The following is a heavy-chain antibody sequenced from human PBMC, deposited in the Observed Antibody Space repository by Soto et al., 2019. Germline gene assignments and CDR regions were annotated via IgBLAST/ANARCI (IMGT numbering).Heavy chain of an antibody. D-gene: IGHD5-18*01. V-gene: IGHV4-59*08. CDR3: ARMPHTYGYSRFDY. CDR1: GGSVSGYS. CDR2: SYYSGST. J-gene: IGHJ4*02. Sequence: QVQLQESGPGLVKPSETLSLTCTVSGGSVSGYSWTWIRQPPGRGLEWIGYSYYSGSTRYNPSLKSRVTVSVDTSKNQFSLKLNSVTVADTAVYYCARMPHTYGYSRFDYWGQGALVSVSS.